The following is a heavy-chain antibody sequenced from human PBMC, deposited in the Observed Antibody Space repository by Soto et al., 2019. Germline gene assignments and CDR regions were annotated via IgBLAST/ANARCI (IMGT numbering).Heavy chain of an antibody. CDR1: GYSISSGYY. CDR3: ARGVVVITAGAFDI. CDR2: IYHSGST. D-gene: IGHD3-22*01. Sequence: LSLTCAVSGYSISSGYYWGWIRQPPGKGLEWIGSIYHSGSTYYNPSLKSRVTISVDTSKNQFSLKLSSVTDADTAVYYCARGVVVITAGAFDIWGQGTMVTVS. V-gene: IGHV4-38-2*01. J-gene: IGHJ3*02.